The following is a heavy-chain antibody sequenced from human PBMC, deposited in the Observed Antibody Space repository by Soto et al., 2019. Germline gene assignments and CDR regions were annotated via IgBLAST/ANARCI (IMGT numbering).Heavy chain of an antibody. Sequence: GVSVEASSKASRFTFTNYSINWVRQATGQGLEWMGWMNPKTGNTGYAEKFQGRVTMTRNSSINTAFMELSGLRSEDTAVYYCAREAASDPSFYYHYMDVWGKGTTVTVSS. V-gene: IGHV1-8*01. CDR1: RFTFTNYS. CDR2: MNPKTGNT. CDR3: AREAASDPSFYYHYMDV. J-gene: IGHJ6*03. D-gene: IGHD6-25*01.